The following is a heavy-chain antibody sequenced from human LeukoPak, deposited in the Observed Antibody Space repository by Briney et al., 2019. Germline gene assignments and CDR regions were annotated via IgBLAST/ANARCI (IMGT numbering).Heavy chain of an antibody. CDR3: ARALQYSSSWYVGGYYGMDV. V-gene: IGHV3-30-3*01. Sequence: GRSLRLSCAASGFSFSTYAMHWVRQAPGKGLEWVAVIIYDATNEYYADSVKGRFTISRDNFKNTLYLQMNSLRAEDTAVYYCARALQYSSSWYVGGYYGMDVWGQGTTVTVSS. CDR2: IIYDATNE. J-gene: IGHJ6*02. D-gene: IGHD6-13*01. CDR1: GFSFSTYA.